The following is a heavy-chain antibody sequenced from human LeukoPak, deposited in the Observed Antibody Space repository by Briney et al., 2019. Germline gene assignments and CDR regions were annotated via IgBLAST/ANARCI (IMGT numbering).Heavy chain of an antibody. CDR2: IYYSGST. V-gene: IGHV4-39*01. Sequence: SETLSLTCTVSGGSISSSSYYWGWIRQPPGKGLEWIGSIYYSGSTYYNPSLKSRVTISVDTSKNQFSLKLSSVTAADTAVYYCARAYSSSWQKYFDYWGQGTLVTVSS. D-gene: IGHD6-13*01. J-gene: IGHJ4*02. CDR3: ARAYSSSWQKYFDY. CDR1: GGSISSSSYY.